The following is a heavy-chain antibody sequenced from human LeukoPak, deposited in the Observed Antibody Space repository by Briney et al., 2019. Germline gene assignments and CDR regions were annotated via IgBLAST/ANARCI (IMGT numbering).Heavy chain of an antibody. J-gene: IGHJ6*02. D-gene: IGHD2-21*02. CDR2: INSDGSST. Sequence: PGGSLRLSCAASGFTFSSYWMHWVRQAPGKGLVWVSRINSDGSSTSYADSVKGRFTISRDNAKNTLYLQMNSLRAEDTAVYYCARELVVVTAFHYFYGMDVWGQGTTVTVSS. V-gene: IGHV3-74*01. CDR1: GFTFSSYW. CDR3: ARELVVVTAFHYFYGMDV.